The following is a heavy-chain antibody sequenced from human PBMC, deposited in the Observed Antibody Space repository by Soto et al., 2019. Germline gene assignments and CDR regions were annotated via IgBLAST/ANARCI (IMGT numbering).Heavy chain of an antibody. D-gene: IGHD3-9*01. Sequence: SETLSLTCTVSGGSISSSSYYWGWIRQPPGKGLEWIGSIYYSGSTYYNPSLKSRVTISVDTSKNQFSLKLSSVTAADTAVYYCAKTLFTADWGFAAFEIWGQGTMVTVSS. CDR1: GGSISSSSYY. CDR2: IYYSGST. CDR3: AKTLFTADWGFAAFEI. J-gene: IGHJ3*02. V-gene: IGHV4-39*01.